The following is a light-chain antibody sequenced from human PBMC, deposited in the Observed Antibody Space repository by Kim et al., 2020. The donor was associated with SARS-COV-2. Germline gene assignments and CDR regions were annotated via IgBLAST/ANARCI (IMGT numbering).Light chain of an antibody. CDR3: QQANSFPLT. Sequence: AYVGDRVTITCRASQGTSSWLSWYQQKTGKAPKLLIYAASSLQSGVPSRFSGGGSGTDFTLTISSLQPEDFATYYCQQANSFPLTFGGGTKVEIK. V-gene: IGKV1-12*01. CDR2: AAS. CDR1: QGTSSW. J-gene: IGKJ4*01.